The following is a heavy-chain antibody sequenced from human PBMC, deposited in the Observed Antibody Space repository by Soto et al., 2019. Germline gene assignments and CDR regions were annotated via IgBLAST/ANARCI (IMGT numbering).Heavy chain of an antibody. J-gene: IGHJ3*02. Sequence: EVQLVESGGGLVQPGGSLRLSCAASGFTFSNYWMSWVRQAPGKGLEWVATIKQDGSQKYYVDSVNGRFTISRDNAKKSLSLQRDSQRAEDTAVYYCARIEFIAATGALGAFDSWGQGTMVTVSS. V-gene: IGHV3-7*05. CDR1: GFTFSNYW. CDR2: IKQDGSQK. D-gene: IGHD6-13*01. CDR3: ARIEFIAATGALGAFDS.